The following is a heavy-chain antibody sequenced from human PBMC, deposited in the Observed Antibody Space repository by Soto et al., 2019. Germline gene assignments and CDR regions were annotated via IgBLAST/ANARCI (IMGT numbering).Heavy chain of an antibody. CDR2: IFYSGNT. J-gene: IGHJ6*02. CDR1: SGSISSSGYY. CDR3: ARERVTDTYCSYAMDV. V-gene: IGHV4-31*03. D-gene: IGHD5-18*01. Sequence: QVQLQESGPGLVKPSQTLSLTCTVSSGSISSSGYYWSWIRQHPGKGLEWIGYIFYSGNTYYNPSVQSRTNISVDTSKNQFSLDLSSVTAADTAVYYCARERVTDTYCSYAMDVWGQGTTVTVSS.